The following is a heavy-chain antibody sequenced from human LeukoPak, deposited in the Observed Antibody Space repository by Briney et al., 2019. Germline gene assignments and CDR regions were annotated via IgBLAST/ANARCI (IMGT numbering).Heavy chain of an antibody. CDR2: IYWDDDK. CDR1: GFSLSTSGVG. J-gene: IGHJ4*02. Sequence: SGPTLVKPTQTLTLTCTFSGFSLSTSGVGVGWICQPPGEALEWLALIYWDDDKRYSPSLKSRLTITKDTSKNQVVLTMTNMDPVDTATYYCAHSYCSGGSCYSGVNYWGQGTLVTVSS. D-gene: IGHD2-15*01. CDR3: AHSYCSGGSCYSGVNY. V-gene: IGHV2-5*02.